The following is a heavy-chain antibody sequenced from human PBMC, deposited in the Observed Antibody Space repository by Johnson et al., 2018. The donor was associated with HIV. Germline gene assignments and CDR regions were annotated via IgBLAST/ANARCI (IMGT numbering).Heavy chain of an antibody. V-gene: IGHV3-33*06. CDR3: AKDRAHSSNYLDAFDI. CDR1: GFTFSSYG. CDR2: IWYDGSNK. D-gene: IGHD3-22*01. J-gene: IGHJ3*02. Sequence: VQLVESGGGVVQPGRSLRLSCAASGFTFSSYGMHWVRQAPGKGLEWVAVIWYDGSNKYYADSVKGRFTISRDNSKNTLYLQMNSLRADDTAVYYCAKDRAHSSNYLDAFDIWGQGTMVTVSS.